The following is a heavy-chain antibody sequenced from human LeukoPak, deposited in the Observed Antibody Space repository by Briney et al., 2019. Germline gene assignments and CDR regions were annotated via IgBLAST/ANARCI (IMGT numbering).Heavy chain of an antibody. Sequence: ASVKVSCKASGGTFSSYAISWVRQAPGQGLEWMGGIIPIFGTANYAQKFQGRVTITADESTSTAYMELSSLRSEDTAVYYCATPLVVGATTPFDYWGQGTLVTVSS. V-gene: IGHV1-69*01. CDR1: GGTFSSYA. D-gene: IGHD1-26*01. CDR2: IIPIFGTA. J-gene: IGHJ4*02. CDR3: ATPLVVGATTPFDY.